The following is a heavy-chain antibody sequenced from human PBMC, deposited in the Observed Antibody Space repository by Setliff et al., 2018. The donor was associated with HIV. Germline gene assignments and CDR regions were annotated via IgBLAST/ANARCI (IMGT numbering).Heavy chain of an antibody. J-gene: IGHJ3*01. CDR1: GYIFAGYW. Sequence: KISCQGSGYIFAGYWVGWVRQMAGKGLEWMGMVHPVDSDVRYSPSFEGQVTISADKSTSTAYLQWTGLKASDTAIYYCARIGDTSGYYFCIFDLWGQGTMVTVSS. V-gene: IGHV5-51*01. CDR2: VHPVDSDV. CDR3: ARIGDTSGYYFCIFDL. D-gene: IGHD3-22*01.